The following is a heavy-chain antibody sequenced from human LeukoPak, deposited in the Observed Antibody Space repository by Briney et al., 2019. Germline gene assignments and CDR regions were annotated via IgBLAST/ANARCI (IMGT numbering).Heavy chain of an antibody. CDR1: RYGFTSYW. CDR3: ARRVESSSWPYYLDY. Sequence: GESLKISCKGSRYGFTSYWIGWVRQMPGKGLEWMGIIYPGDSDTRYSPSFQGQVTISADKSINTAYLQWSSLKASDTAMYYCARRVESSSWPYYLDYWGQGTLVTVSS. CDR2: IYPGDSDT. V-gene: IGHV5-51*01. D-gene: IGHD6-13*01. J-gene: IGHJ4*02.